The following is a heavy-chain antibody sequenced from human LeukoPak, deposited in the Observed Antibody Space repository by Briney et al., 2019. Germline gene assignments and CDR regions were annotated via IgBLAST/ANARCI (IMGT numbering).Heavy chain of an antibody. V-gene: IGHV3-48*03. CDR3: ARYCSSTSCRNPDY. Sequence: PGGSLRLSCAASGFTFSSYEMNWVRQAPGKGLEWVSYISSSGSTIYYADSVKGRFTISRDNAKNSLYLQMNSLRAEDTVVYYCARYCSSTSCRNPDYWGQGTLVTVSS. CDR2: ISSSGSTI. CDR1: GFTFSSYE. D-gene: IGHD2-2*01. J-gene: IGHJ4*02.